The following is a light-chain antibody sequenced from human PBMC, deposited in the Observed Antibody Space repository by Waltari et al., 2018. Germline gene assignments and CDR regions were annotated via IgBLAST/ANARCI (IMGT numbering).Light chain of an antibody. CDR3: TQGLQTPVT. CDR1: QSLLHTNGYNY. J-gene: IGKJ4*01. CDR2: LDS. Sequence: DIVVTQSPLSLPVTPGEPASISCRSSQSLLHTNGYNYLDWYLQKPGQSPQLLIYLDSNRAPGVPDRFSGSGSGTDFTLKISRVEAEDVGVYYCTQGLQTPVTFGGGTKVEIK. V-gene: IGKV2-28*01.